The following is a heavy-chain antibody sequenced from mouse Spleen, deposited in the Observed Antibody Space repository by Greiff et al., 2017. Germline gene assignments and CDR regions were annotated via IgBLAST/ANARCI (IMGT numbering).Heavy chain of an antibody. J-gene: IGHJ4*01. V-gene: IGHV1-5*01. D-gene: IGHD3-3*01. CDR1: GYTFTSYW. CDR2: IYPGNSDT. CDR3: TRIPLGAMDY. Sequence: VQLQQSGTVLARPGASVKMSCKTSGYTFTSYWMHWVKQRPGQGLEWTGAIYPGNSDTSYNQKFKGKAKLTAVTSASTAYMELSSLTNEDSAVYYCTRIPLGAMDYWGQGTSVTVSS.